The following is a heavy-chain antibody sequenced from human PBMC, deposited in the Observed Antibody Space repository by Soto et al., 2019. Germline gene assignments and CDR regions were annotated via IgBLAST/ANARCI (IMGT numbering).Heavy chain of an antibody. V-gene: IGHV1-69*13. CDR1: GGTFSSYA. D-gene: IGHD3-22*01. Sequence: GASVKVSCKASGGTFSSYAISWVRQAPGQGLEWMGGIIPIFGTANYAQKFQGRVTITADESTSTAYMELSSLRSEDTAVCYCARVSYYYDKLENRRKYNWFDPWGQGTLVTVSS. CDR2: IIPIFGTA. CDR3: ARVSYYYDKLENRRKYNWFDP. J-gene: IGHJ5*02.